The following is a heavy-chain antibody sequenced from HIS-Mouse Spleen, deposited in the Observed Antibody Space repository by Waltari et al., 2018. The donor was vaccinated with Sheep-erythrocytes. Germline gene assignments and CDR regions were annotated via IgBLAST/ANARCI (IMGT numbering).Heavy chain of an antibody. CDR2: ISYDGSNK. D-gene: IGHD1-1*01. CDR1: GFTFSSYG. J-gene: IGHJ2*01. V-gene: IGHV3-30*18. Sequence: QVQLVESGGGVVQPGRSLRLSCAASGFTFSSYGMHWVRRAPGKGLEWVAVISYDGSNKDYADSVKGRFTISRDKSKNTLYLQMNSLRAEDTAVYYCAKVRTVNYWYFDLWGRGTLVTVSS. CDR3: AKVRTVNYWYFDL.